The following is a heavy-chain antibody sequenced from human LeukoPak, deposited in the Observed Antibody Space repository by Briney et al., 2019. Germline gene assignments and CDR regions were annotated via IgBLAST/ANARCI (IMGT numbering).Heavy chain of an antibody. V-gene: IGHV4-34*01. CDR2: INHSGST. J-gene: IGHJ4*02. CDR3: ARGMYSSGWYGPHFDY. Sequence: PSETLSLTCAVYGGSFSGYYWSWIRQPPGKGLEWIGEINHSGSTNYNPSLKSRVTISVDTSKNQFSLKLSSVTAADTAVYYCARGMYSSGWYGPHFDYWGQGTLVTVSS. CDR1: GGSFSGYY. D-gene: IGHD6-19*01.